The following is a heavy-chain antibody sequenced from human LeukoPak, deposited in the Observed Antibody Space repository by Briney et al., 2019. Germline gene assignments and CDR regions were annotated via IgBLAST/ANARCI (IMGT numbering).Heavy chain of an antibody. CDR1: GGTFSSYA. CDR2: IIPIFGTA. V-gene: IGHV1-69*05. J-gene: IGHJ4*02. D-gene: IGHD4-11*01. CDR3: ARLALSMTTGPVDY. Sequence: SVKVSCKASGGTFSSYAISWVRQAPGQGLEWMGGIIPIFGTANYAQKFQGRVTITTDESTSTAYMELSSLRSEDTAVYYCARLALSMTTGPVDYWGQGTLVTVSS.